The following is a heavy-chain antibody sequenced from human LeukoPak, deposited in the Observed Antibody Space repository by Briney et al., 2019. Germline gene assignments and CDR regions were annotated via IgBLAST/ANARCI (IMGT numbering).Heavy chain of an antibody. J-gene: IGHJ3*02. CDR2: INSDGSST. V-gene: IGHV3-74*01. CDR1: GFTFSSYW. Sequence: GGSLRLSCAASGFTFSSYWMHWVRQAPGKGLVWVSRINSDGSSTSYADSVKGRFTISRDNAKNTLYLQMNSLRAEDTAVYYCARVGYDSSGYYYANHDAFDIWGQGTMVTVSS. CDR3: ARVGYDSSGYYYANHDAFDI. D-gene: IGHD3-22*01.